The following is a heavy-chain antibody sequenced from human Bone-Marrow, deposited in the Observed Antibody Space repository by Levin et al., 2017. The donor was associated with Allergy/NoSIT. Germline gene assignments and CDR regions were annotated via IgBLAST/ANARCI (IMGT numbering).Heavy chain of an antibody. J-gene: IGHJ4*02. V-gene: IGHV3-13*01. D-gene: IGHD6-19*01. CDR1: GFTFSMYD. Sequence: ETLSLTCAASGFTFSMYDLHWVRQPTGKGLEWVSTISNTGYTHYSDSVRGRFTISREDAKNSLDLQMNSLRAGDTAVYFCARSLYTSGWYTDWGQGTLVTVSP. CDR2: ISNTGYT. CDR3: ARSLYTSGWYTD.